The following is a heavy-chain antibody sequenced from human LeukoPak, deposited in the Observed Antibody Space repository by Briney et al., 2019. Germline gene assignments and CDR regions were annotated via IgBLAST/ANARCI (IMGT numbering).Heavy chain of an antibody. CDR3: AKIVGATTGWFDP. J-gene: IGHJ5*02. CDR2: ISADIGHT. CDR1: GSNLTSYS. V-gene: IGHV1-18*01. Sequence: GASVKVSCKASGSNLTSYSISWVRRAPGQGLEWMGWISADIGHTDYAQKLQGRVTMATDTSTSTAYMELRSLRSDDTAVYFCAKIVGATTGWFDPWGQGTLVTVSS. D-gene: IGHD1-26*01.